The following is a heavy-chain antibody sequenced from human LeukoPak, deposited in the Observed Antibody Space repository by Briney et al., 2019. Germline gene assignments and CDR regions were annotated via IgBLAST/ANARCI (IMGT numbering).Heavy chain of an antibody. CDR3: ARASNSAYGGQFFDS. V-gene: IGHV1-2*02. Sequence: ASVKVSCKASGYTFTGNNIHWVRQAPGQGLECMGWIHPKNGDTNYAQNFRGRVTMTMDTSTSTAYMELSGLRSDDTAVYYCARASNSAYGGQFFDSWGQGTLVGVSS. D-gene: IGHD3-16*01. CDR2: IHPKNGDT. CDR1: GYTFTGNN. J-gene: IGHJ4*02.